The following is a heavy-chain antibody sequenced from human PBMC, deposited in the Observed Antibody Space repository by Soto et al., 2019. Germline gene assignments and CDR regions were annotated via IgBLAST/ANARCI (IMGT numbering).Heavy chain of an antibody. CDR1: GYTFTSYA. CDR2: INAGNGNT. V-gene: IGHV1-3*01. Sequence: ASVKVSCKASGYTFTSYAMHWVRQAPGQRLEWMGWINAGNGNTKYSQKFQGRVTITRDTSASTAYMELSSLRSEDTAVYYCARGWDTAMVSRWFDPWGQGTLVTVSS. D-gene: IGHD5-18*01. J-gene: IGHJ5*02. CDR3: ARGWDTAMVSRWFDP.